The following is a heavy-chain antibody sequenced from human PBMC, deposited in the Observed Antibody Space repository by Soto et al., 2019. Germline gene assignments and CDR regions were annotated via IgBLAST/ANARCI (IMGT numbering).Heavy chain of an antibody. CDR2: INPNSGGT. D-gene: IGHD2-2*01. CDR1: GYSFTGYY. CDR3: ARGPGRSSHHHNMPAFDY. V-gene: IGHV1-2*02. J-gene: IGHJ4*02. Sequence: QGQLVQSGAEVKKPGASVKVSCKAAGYSFTGYYMHWVRQAPGQGLEWMGGINPNSGGTNYAQKLQGRVTMTRDTSISTAYMELSRLRSDVTSVYYCARGPGRSSHHHNMPAFDYWGQGTLVTVSS.